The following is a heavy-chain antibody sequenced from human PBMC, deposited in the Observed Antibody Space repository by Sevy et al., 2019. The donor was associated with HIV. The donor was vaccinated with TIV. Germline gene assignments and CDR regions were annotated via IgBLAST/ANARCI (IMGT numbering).Heavy chain of an antibody. D-gene: IGHD3-10*01. CDR3: AREWFHSFEY. CDR1: GFTFGTSW. Sequence: GGSLRLSCATSGFTFGTSWMSWVRQAPGKGLEWVAKILREGGGEHYVDSVKGRFTISRDNAKNSLYLQMSSLRAEDTAVYYCAREWFHSFEYWGLGTLVTVSS. CDR2: ILREGGGE. V-gene: IGHV3-7*01. J-gene: IGHJ4*02.